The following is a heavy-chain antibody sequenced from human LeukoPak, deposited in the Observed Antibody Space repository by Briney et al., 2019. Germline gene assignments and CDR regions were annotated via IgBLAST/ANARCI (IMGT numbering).Heavy chain of an antibody. CDR1: GFTFSSYG. J-gene: IGHJ2*01. V-gene: IGHV3-30*02. CDR3: ARDRSGNDHWYLDF. D-gene: IGHD5-12*01. Sequence: PGGSLRLSCAASGFTFSSYGMHWVRQAPGKGLEWVAFIRYDGSNKYYADSVKGRFTISRDNSKNTLYLQMNSLRAEDTAVYYCARDRSGNDHWYLDFWGRGTLVTVSS. CDR2: IRYDGSNK.